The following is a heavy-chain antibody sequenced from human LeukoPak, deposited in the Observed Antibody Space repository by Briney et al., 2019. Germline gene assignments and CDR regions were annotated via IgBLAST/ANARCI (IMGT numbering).Heavy chain of an antibody. CDR3: ARGGLTWIQLWLLPTDY. CDR2: MNPNSGNT. V-gene: IGHV1-8*01. D-gene: IGHD5-18*01. CDR1: GYTFTSYD. J-gene: IGHJ4*02. Sequence: ALVKVSCKASGYTFTSYDINWVRQATGQGLEWMGWMNPNSGNTGYAQKFQGRVTMTRNTSISTAYMELSSLRSEDTAVYYCARGGLTWIQLWLLPTDYWGQGTLVTVSS.